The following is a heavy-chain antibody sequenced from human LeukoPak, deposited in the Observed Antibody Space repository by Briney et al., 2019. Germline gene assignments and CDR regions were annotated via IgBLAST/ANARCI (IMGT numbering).Heavy chain of an antibody. D-gene: IGHD6-19*01. CDR1: GFTFSSHG. J-gene: IGHJ4*02. Sequence: GGSLRLSCVASGFTFSSHGMSWVRQAPGKGLEWVSAISGSGGSTYYADSVKGRFTISRDNSKNTLYLQMNSLRAEDTAVYYCAKDRTYSSGWYFDYWGQGTLVTVSS. V-gene: IGHV3-23*01. CDR2: ISGSGGST. CDR3: AKDRTYSSGWYFDY.